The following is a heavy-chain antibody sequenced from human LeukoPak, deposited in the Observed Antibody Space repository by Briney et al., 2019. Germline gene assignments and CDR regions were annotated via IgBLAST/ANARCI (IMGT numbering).Heavy chain of an antibody. V-gene: IGHV3-30*04. CDR1: GFTFSNYA. Sequence: PGGSLRLSCAASGFTFSNYAMPWVRQAPGKGLEWVALISYDGHDKYYADSVKGRFTISRDNSKNTLYLQMNSLRAEDTAFYYCARSSAAHPLYDAFDIWGQGTMVTVSS. J-gene: IGHJ3*02. CDR2: ISYDGHDK. D-gene: IGHD6-25*01. CDR3: ARSSAAHPLYDAFDI.